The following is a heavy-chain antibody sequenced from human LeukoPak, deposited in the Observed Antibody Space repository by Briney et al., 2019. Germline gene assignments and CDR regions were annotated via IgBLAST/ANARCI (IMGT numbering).Heavy chain of an antibody. J-gene: IGHJ4*02. CDR2: ISSDGGTT. D-gene: IGHD3-10*01. Sequence: GGSLRLSCAASGFTFSNYPMHWVRQAPEKGLEYVSGISSDGGTTYYGRSVRGRVIVSRDNSQNTLFLQMGSLTTDDRAVYYCARDSRDGFRCLFFYYFDYWGQGTAVSVSA. CDR3: ARDSRDGFRCLFFYYFDY. V-gene: IGHV3-64*01. CDR1: GFTFSNYP.